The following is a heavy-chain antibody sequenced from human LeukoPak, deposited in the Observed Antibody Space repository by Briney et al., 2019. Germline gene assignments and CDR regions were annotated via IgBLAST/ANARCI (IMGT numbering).Heavy chain of an antibody. V-gene: IGHV4-59*01. CDR3: VRGPYGASISNWFDP. Sequence: PSETLSLTCSVSGDSITGYSWSWIRQTPGKGLEWIGYIYYNGDTHYNPSLNSRLSISVDTTNNQFSLNLRSVTAADTAVYYCVRGPYGASISNWFDPWGQGLLVTVSS. CDR1: GDSITGYS. D-gene: IGHD4/OR15-4a*01. CDR2: IYYNGDT. J-gene: IGHJ5*02.